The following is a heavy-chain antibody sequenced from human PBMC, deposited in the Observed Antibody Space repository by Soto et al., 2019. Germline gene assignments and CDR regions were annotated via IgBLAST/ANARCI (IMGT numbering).Heavy chain of an antibody. CDR2: IYYSGST. CDR3: ARHDKEGYVFDYYYYMDV. D-gene: IGHD1-1*01. CDR1: GGSISSYY. Sequence: SETLSLTCTVSGGSISSYYWSWIRQPPGKGLEWIGYIYYSGSTNYNPSLKSRVTISVDTSKNQFSLKLSSVTAADTAAYYCARHDKEGYVFDYYYYMDVWGKGTTVTVSS. J-gene: IGHJ6*03. V-gene: IGHV4-59*08.